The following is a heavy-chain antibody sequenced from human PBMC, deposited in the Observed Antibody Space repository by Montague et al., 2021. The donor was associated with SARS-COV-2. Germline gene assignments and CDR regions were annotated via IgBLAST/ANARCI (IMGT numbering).Heavy chain of an antibody. J-gene: IGHJ4*02. Sequence: SLRLSCAASGFTFSSYGMFWVRQTPGKGLEWVSAISGGGDMTYYADSVKGRFTISRDNSKNTLYLQMNTLRAEDTAVYFWAKKTIAVPGSPHFDSWGQGALVTVSS. CDR1: GFTFSSYG. CDR3: AKKTIAVPGSPHFDS. CDR2: ISGGGDMT. V-gene: IGHV3-23*01. D-gene: IGHD6-19*01.